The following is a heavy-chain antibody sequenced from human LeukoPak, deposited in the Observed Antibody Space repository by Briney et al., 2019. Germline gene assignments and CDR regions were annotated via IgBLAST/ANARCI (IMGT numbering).Heavy chain of an antibody. CDR2: SYRGGST. Sequence: GGSLRLSCAASGLTVSSNYMSWVRQAPGKGLEWVSVSYRGGSTYYADSVKGRFTISRDNSKNTLYLQMNSLRAEDTAVYYCAGGVWFGDINYWGQGTLVTVSS. V-gene: IGHV3-53*01. CDR3: AGGVWFGDINY. J-gene: IGHJ4*02. CDR1: GLTVSSNY. D-gene: IGHD3-10*01.